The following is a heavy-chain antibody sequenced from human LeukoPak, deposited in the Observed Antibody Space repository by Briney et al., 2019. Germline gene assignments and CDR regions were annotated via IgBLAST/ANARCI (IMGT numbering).Heavy chain of an antibody. CDR3: ARESNWGPQADWFDP. Sequence: SETLSLTCTISGGSISSGDYYWSWIRQPPGKGLEWIGRIYTSGSTNYNPSLKSRVTISVDTSKNQFSLKLSSVTAADTAVYYCARESNWGPQADWFDPWGQGTLVTVSS. J-gene: IGHJ5*02. CDR1: GGSISSGDYY. D-gene: IGHD7-27*01. CDR2: IYTSGST. V-gene: IGHV4-61*02.